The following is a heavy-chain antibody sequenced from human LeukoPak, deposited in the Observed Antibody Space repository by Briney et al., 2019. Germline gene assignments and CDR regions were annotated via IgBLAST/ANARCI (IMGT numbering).Heavy chain of an antibody. CDR3: ARDRDYYGSGSYGGY. CDR2: ISSSGSTI. CDR1: GFTFSDYY. J-gene: IGHJ4*02. D-gene: IGHD3-10*01. V-gene: IGHV3-11*01. Sequence: GGSLRLSCAASGFTFSDYYMSWIRQAPGKGLEWVSYISSSGSTIYYADSVKGRFTISRDNAKNSLYLQMNSLRAEDTALYYCARDRDYYGSGSYGGYWGQGTLVTVSS.